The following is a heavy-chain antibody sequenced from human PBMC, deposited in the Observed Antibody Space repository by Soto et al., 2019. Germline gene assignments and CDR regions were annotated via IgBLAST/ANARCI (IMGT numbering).Heavy chain of an antibody. J-gene: IGHJ4*02. Sequence: SETLSLTCAVYIGSFSGYYWSWIRQPPGKGLEWIGEINHSGSTNYNPSLKSRVTISVDTSKNQFSLKLSSVTAADTAVHYCARSKQQLALIYWGQGTLVAVSS. D-gene: IGHD6-13*01. CDR3: ARSKQQLALIY. V-gene: IGHV4-34*01. CDR2: INHSGST. CDR1: IGSFSGYY.